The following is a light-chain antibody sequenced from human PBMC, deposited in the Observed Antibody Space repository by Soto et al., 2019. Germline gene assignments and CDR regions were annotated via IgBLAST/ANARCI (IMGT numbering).Light chain of an antibody. V-gene: IGKV4-1*01. CDR1: QSVLYSSNNKNY. J-gene: IGKJ4*01. CDR2: WAS. Sequence: DIVMTQSPDSLAVSLGERATINCKSSQSVLYSSNNKNYLAWYQQKPGQPPKLLIYWASTRESGVPDRFSGSGFGQASLLPFSSLQAEVVVVYSCQNYFTIVLPFGEGTKL. CDR3: QNYFTIVLP.